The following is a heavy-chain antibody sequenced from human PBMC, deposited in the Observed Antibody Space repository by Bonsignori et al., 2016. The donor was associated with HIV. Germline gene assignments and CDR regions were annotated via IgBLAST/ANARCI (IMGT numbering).Heavy chain of an antibody. J-gene: IGHJ4*02. CDR1: GYTFTGYY. D-gene: IGHD1-26*01. CDR2: INPNSGGT. Sequence: ASVKVSCKASGYTFTGYYMHWVRQAPGQGLEWMGWINPNSGGTNYAQKFQGRVTMTRDTSISTAYMELSRLRSDDTAVYYCARVREHSGSYYQYYFDYWGQGTLVTVSS. V-gene: IGHV1-2*02. CDR3: ARVREHSGSYYQYYFDY.